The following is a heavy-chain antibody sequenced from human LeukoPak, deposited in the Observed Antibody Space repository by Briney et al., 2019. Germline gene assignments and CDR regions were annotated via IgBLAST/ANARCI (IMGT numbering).Heavy chain of an antibody. J-gene: IGHJ6*02. Sequence: GGSLRLSCAASGFPFSSYWMHWVRQVPGKGLLWLSRINSDGSATIYADSVRGRFTISRDNAKNTLYLQMSGLRVEDTAVYHCASDSPYYGMDVWGQGTTVTVSS. V-gene: IGHV3-74*01. CDR1: GFPFSSYW. CDR3: ASDSPYYGMDV. CDR2: INSDGSAT.